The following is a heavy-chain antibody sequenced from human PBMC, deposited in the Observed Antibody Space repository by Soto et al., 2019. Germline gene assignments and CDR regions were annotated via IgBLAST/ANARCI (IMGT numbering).Heavy chain of an antibody. J-gene: IGHJ2*01. Sequence: PSETLSLTCTVSGGSISSYYWSWIRQPPGKGLEWIGYIYYSGSTNYNPSLKSRVTISVDTSKNQFSLKLSSVTAADTAVYYCARGAVIAARPKGYCDLWSRGXLVTVS. CDR1: GGSISSYY. CDR3: ARGAVIAARPKGYCDL. CDR2: IYYSGST. V-gene: IGHV4-59*01. D-gene: IGHD6-6*01.